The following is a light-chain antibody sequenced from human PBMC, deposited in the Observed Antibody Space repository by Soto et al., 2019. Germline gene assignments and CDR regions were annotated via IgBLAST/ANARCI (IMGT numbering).Light chain of an antibody. V-gene: IGLV2-14*03. CDR3: SSYASAMPNV. CDR2: DVV. CDR1: SSDVGGFNS. Sequence: QSALTQPASVSGSPGQSITITCTGTSSDVGGFNSVSWYQRRPGTAPKLILYDVVDRPSGVSYRFSGSKSGNTASLTISGLEAAVEADCLCSSYASAMPNVFGSGTKLTVL. J-gene: IGLJ1*01.